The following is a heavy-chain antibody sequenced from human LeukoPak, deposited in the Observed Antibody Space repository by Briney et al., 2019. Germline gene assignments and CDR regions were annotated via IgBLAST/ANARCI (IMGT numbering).Heavy chain of an antibody. CDR3: SKDSQPSSYGNIDQ. CDR2: ISYDGSNK. J-gene: IGHJ4*02. D-gene: IGHD5-18*01. Sequence: GGSLRLSCAASGFTFSSYAMHWVRQAPGKGLEWVAVISYDGSNKYYADSVKGRFTISRDNSKNSLYLQMNSLRVEDTAFYYCSKDSQPSSYGNIDQWGQGTLVTVSP. CDR1: GFTFSSYA. V-gene: IGHV3-30-3*01.